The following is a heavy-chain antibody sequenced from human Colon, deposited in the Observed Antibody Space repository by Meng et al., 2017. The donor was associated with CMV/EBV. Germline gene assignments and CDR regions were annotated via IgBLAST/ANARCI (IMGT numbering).Heavy chain of an antibody. CDR2: ISSGSNNI. Sequence: GESLKISCAASGFNFSLYTVNWVRQSPGKGLEWVSSISSGSNNIYYADSMRGRFTISRDNAKNSLYLDVHNLRAEDTAVYYCATGISVFGGIFTDYWGQGTLVTVSS. CDR1: GFNFSLYT. J-gene: IGHJ4*02. V-gene: IGHV3-21*06. CDR3: ATGISVFGGIFTDY. D-gene: IGHD3-3*01.